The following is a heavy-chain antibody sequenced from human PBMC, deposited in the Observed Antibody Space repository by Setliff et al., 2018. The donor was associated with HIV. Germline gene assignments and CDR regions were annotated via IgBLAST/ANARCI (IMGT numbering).Heavy chain of an antibody. CDR3: ALLWPFDY. J-gene: IGHJ4*02. Sequence: GSLRLSCAASGFTFSSSWMSWVRQAPGKGLGWVANINEDGSEKYYMDSVKGRFTISRDNAENSLFLQMNSLRAEDTAIYYCALLWPFDYWGQGALVTVSS. CDR1: GFTFSSSW. CDR2: INEDGSEK. D-gene: IGHD3-10*01. V-gene: IGHV3-7*03.